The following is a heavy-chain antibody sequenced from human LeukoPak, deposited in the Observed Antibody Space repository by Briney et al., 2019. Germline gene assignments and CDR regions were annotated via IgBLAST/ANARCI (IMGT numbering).Heavy chain of an antibody. J-gene: IGHJ3*02. CDR2: INAGNGNT. V-gene: IGHV1-3*01. D-gene: IGHD6-19*01. CDR1: GYTFTSYA. CDR3: ARDQWPTSRAFDI. Sequence: GASVKVSCKASGYTFTSYAMHWVRQAPGQRLEWLGWINAGNGNTKYSQKFQGRVTITRDTSASTAYMELSSLRSEDTAVYYCARDQWPTSRAFDIWGQGTMVTVSS.